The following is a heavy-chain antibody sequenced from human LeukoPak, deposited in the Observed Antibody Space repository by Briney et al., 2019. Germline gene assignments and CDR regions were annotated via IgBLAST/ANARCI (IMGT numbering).Heavy chain of an antibody. V-gene: IGHV3-21*01. D-gene: IGHD2-2*02. CDR2: ISSSSSYI. CDR1: GFTFSSYS. J-gene: IGHJ3*02. Sequence: GGSLRLSCAASGFTFSSYSMNWVRQAPGKGLEWVSSISSSSSYIYYADSVKGRFTISRDNAKNSLYLQMNSLRAEDTAVYYCARDLCSSTSCYTTMLHAFDIWGQGTMVTVSS. CDR3: ARDLCSSTSCYTTMLHAFDI.